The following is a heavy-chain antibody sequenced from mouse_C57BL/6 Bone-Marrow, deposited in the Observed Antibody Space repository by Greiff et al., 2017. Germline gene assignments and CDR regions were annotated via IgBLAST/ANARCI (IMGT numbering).Heavy chain of an antibody. CDR1: GYTFTDYY. CDR2: INPYNGGT. Sequence: EVKLQESGPVLVKPGASVKMSCKASGYTFTDYYMNWVKQSHGKSLEWIGVINPYNGGTSYNQKFKGKATLTVDKSSSTAYMELNSLTSEDSAVYYCARTYYFDYWGQGTTLTVSS. V-gene: IGHV1-19*01. CDR3: ARTYYFDY. J-gene: IGHJ2*01.